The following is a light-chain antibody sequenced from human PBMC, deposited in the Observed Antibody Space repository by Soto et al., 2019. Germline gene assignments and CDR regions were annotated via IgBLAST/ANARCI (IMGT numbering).Light chain of an antibody. CDR2: DVS. V-gene: IGLV2-14*01. J-gene: IGLJ2*01. Sequence: QSALTQPASVSGSPGQSITISCTGTSSDVGGYNYVSWYQQHPGKAPKLLIYDVSNRPSEVSNRFSGSKSANTASLTISGLEAEDEDDYYCSSYTGSSTYVVFGGGTKLTVL. CDR1: SSDVGGYNY. CDR3: SSYTGSSTYVV.